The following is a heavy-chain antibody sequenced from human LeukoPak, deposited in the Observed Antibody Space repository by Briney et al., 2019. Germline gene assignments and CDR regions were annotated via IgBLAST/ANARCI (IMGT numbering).Heavy chain of an antibody. V-gene: IGHV3-23*01. J-gene: IGHJ4*02. D-gene: IGHD1-26*01. CDR2: ISGSGDST. CDR1: GFTFRSYA. Sequence: PGGSLRLSCAASGFTFRSYAMSWVRQAPGKGLEWVSAISGSGDSTYYADSVKGRFTISRDNSKNTLYLQMNSLRAEDTAVYYCGRDLGGRSGYWGQGTLVTVSS. CDR3: GRDLGGRSGY.